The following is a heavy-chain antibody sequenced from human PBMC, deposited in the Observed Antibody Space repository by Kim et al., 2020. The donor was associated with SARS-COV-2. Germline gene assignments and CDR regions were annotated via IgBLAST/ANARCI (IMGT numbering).Heavy chain of an antibody. D-gene: IGHD6-13*01. CDR3: AKDLDSSSWYSPADFDY. CDR1: GFTFSSYG. J-gene: IGHJ4*02. V-gene: IGHV3-30*18. CDR2: ISYDGSNK. Sequence: GGSLRLSCAASGFTFSSYGMHWVRQAPGKGLEWVAVISYDGSNKYYADSVKGRFTISRDNSKNTLYLQMNSLRAEDTAVYYCAKDLDSSSWYSPADFDYWGQGTLVTVSS.